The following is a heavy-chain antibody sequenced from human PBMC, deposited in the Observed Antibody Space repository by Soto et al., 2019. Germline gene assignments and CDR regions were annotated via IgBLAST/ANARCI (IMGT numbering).Heavy chain of an antibody. V-gene: IGHV1-69*02. J-gene: IGHJ5*02. CDR2: IIPILGIA. D-gene: IGHD4-17*01. CDR1: GGTFSSYT. CDR3: ARGTPYGDYVGPTT. Sequence: QVQLVQSGAEVQKPGSSVKVSCKASGGTFSSYTISWVRQAPGQGLEWMGRIIPILGIANYAQKFQGRVTITADKSTSTAYMELSSLRSEDTAVYYCARGTPYGDYVGPTTWGQGTLVTVSS.